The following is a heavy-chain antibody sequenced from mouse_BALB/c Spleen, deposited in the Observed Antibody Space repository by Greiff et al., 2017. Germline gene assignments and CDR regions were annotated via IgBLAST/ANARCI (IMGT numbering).Heavy chain of an antibody. CDR1: GFSLTSYD. CDR2: IWTGGGT. V-gene: IGHV2-9-2*01. Sequence: QVQLKESGPGLVAPSQSLSITCTVSGFSLTSYDISWIRQPPGKGLEWLGVIWTGGGTNYNSAFMSRLSISKDNSKSQVFLKMNSLQTDDTAIYYCVREGGSWYFDVWGAGTTVTVSS. J-gene: IGHJ1*01. CDR3: VREGGSWYFDV.